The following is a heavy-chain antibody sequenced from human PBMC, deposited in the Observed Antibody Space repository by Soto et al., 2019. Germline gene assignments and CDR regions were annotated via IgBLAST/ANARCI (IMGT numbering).Heavy chain of an antibody. D-gene: IGHD3-16*01. Sequence: EVQLLQSGGGLVQPGGSLRLSCAASGFIFSNYAMNWVRQAPGKGLEWVSIVTSRGDTTYYADSVKGRFTISRDNSKNTLYLQVNSLTAEDTAVYYCAKDRLGGGLDYWGQETLVSVSS. V-gene: IGHV3-23*01. CDR2: VTSRGDTT. CDR1: GFIFSNYA. CDR3: AKDRLGGGLDY. J-gene: IGHJ4*02.